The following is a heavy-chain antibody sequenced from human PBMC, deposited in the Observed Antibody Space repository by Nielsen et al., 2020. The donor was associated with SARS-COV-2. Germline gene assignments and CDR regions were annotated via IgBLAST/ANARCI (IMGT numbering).Heavy chain of an antibody. CDR3: ARPTLGYCSGGSCKDFDY. CDR2: IDPSDSYS. Sequence: VRQMPGKGLEWMGRIDPSDSYSDYSPSFQGHVTISADKSISTAYLQWSSLKASDTAMYYCARPTLGYCSGGSCKDFDYWGQGTLVTVSS. J-gene: IGHJ4*02. D-gene: IGHD2-15*01. V-gene: IGHV5-10-1*01.